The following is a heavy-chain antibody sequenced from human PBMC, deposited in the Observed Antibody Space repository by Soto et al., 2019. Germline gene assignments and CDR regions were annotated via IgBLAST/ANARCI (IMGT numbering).Heavy chain of an antibody. J-gene: IGHJ4*02. CDR3: ARVAYGSGNYYTDY. CDR2: ISSSGGST. CDR1: GFTFSSHA. Sequence: GGSLRLSCEASGFTFSSHAMHWVRQAPGKGLEYVSAISSSGGSTYYANSVKGRFTISRDNSKNTLDLQMGSLRAEDMAVYYCARVAYGSGNYYTDYWGQGTQVTVSS. D-gene: IGHD3-10*01. V-gene: IGHV3-64*01.